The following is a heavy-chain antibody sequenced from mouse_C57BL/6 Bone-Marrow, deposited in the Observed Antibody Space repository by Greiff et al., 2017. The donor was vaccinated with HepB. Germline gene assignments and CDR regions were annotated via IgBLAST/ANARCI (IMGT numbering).Heavy chain of an antibody. D-gene: IGHD2-14*01. CDR3: AREGVLYWYFDV. Sequence: EVQLVESGGGLVKPGGSLKLSCAASGFTFSDYGMHWVRQAPEKGLEWVAYISSGSSTIYYADTVKGRFTISRDNAKNTLFLQMTSLRSEDTAMYYCAREGVLYWYFDVWGTGTTVTVSS. J-gene: IGHJ1*03. CDR1: GFTFSDYG. V-gene: IGHV5-17*01. CDR2: ISSGSSTI.